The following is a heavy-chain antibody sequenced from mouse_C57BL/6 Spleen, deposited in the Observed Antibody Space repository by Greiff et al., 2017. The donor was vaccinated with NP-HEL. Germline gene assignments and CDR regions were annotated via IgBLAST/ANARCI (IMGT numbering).Heavy chain of an antibody. Sequence: VQLQQSVAELVRPGASVKLSCTASGFNIKNTYMHWVKQRPEQGLEWIGRIDPANGNTKYAPKFQGKATITADTSSNTAYLQLSSLTSEDTAIYYCARFQFITTVVATGNFDYWGQVTTLTVSS. V-gene: IGHV14-3*01. CDR2: IDPANGNT. CDR3: ARFQFITTVVATGNFDY. D-gene: IGHD1-1*01. J-gene: IGHJ2*01. CDR1: GFNIKNTY.